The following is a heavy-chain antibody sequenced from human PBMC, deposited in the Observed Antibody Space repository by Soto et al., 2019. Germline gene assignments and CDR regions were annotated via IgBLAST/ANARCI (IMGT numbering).Heavy chain of an antibody. CDR2: IYYSGST. CDR3: ARASWFGELYYFDY. Sequence: SETLSLTCTVSGGSISSGGYYWSWSRQHPGKGLEWIGYIYYSGSTYYNPSLKSRVTISVDTSKNQFSLKLSSVTAADTAVYYCARASWFGELYYFDYWGQGTLVTVSS. CDR1: GGSISSGGYY. J-gene: IGHJ4*02. D-gene: IGHD3-10*01. V-gene: IGHV4-31*03.